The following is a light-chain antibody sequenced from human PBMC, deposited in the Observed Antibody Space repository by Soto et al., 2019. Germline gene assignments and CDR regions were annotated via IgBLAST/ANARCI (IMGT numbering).Light chain of an antibody. CDR3: RQYYTTPWT. CDR1: QSLFSRYNNKKN. V-gene: IGKV4-1*01. J-gene: IGKJ1*01. CDR2: WAS. Sequence: DIVMTQSPDSLAASLGERATIDCKSSQSLFSRYNNKKNLAWYQQKPGQPPRLLIYWASTRETGVPDRFSGSGSGTDFTLTISSLQAAYVAIYYCRQYYTTPWTFGQGTKGEIK.